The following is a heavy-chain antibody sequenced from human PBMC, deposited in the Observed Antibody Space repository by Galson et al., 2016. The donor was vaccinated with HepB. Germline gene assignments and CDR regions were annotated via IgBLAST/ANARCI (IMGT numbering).Heavy chain of an antibody. Sequence: SLRLSCAASGFTFDDYAMHWVRQGPGKGLEWVSGISWHSGSIAYTDSVKGRFTISRGNRKNSLYLQMDSLRAEDTAFYYCAKGDAGYYFDYWGQGTLVSVSS. J-gene: IGHJ4*02. CDR3: AKGDAGYYFDY. CDR1: GFTFDDYA. D-gene: IGHD2-15*01. V-gene: IGHV3-9*01. CDR2: ISWHSGSI.